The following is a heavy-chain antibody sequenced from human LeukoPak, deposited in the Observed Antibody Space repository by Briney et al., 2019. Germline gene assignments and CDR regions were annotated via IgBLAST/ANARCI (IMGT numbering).Heavy chain of an antibody. CDR1: GGSISSSNW. CDR3: ARDRAAAGKTTYRPYYLDY. V-gene: IGHV4-4*02. CDR2: IYHSGST. D-gene: IGHD6-13*01. Sequence: SETLSLTCAVSGGSISSSNWWSWVRQPPGKGLEWIGEIYHSGSTHYNPSLKSRVTISVDKSKNQFSLKLSSVTAADTAVYYCARDRAAAGKTTYRPYYLDYWGQGTLVTVSS. J-gene: IGHJ4*02.